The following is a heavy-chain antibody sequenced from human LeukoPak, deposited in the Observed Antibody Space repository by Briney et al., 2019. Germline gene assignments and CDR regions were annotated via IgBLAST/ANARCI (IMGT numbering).Heavy chain of an antibody. J-gene: IGHJ4*02. Sequence: GGSLRLSCAASGFTFSSYSMNWVRQAPGKGLEWVSYISSSSSTIYYADSVKGRFTISRDNAKNSLYLQMNSLRAEDTAVYYCAREEGRDGYNFDYWGQGTLVTVSS. CDR1: GFTFSSYS. CDR2: ISSSSSTI. V-gene: IGHV3-48*04. CDR3: AREEGRDGYNFDY. D-gene: IGHD5-24*01.